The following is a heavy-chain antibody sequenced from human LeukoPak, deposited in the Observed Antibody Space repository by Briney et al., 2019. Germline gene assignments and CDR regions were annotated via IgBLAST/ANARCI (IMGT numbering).Heavy chain of an antibody. D-gene: IGHD6-13*01. J-gene: IGHJ4*02. V-gene: IGHV4-61*01. CDR2: IYYSGST. CDR3: GGLQVAAGTIDY. CDR1: GGSISSGSYY. Sequence: SETLSLTCTVSGGSISSGSYYWSWIRQPPGKGLEWIGYIYYSGSTNYNPSLKSRVTISVDTSKNQFSLKLSSVTAADTTVYYCGGLQVAAGTIDYWGQGTLVTVSS.